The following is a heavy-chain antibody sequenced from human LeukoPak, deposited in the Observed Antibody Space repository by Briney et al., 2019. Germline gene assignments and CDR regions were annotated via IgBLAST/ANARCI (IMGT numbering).Heavy chain of an antibody. D-gene: IGHD6-6*01. CDR1: GGSISSSSYY. V-gene: IGHV4-39*01. J-gene: IGHJ1*01. Sequence: SETLSLTCTVSGGSISSSSYYWGWIRQPPGKGLEWIGSIYYSGSTYYNPSLKSRVTISVDTSKNQFSLKLSSVTAADTAVYYCARNLLYSSSSEYFQHWGQGTLVTVSS. CDR2: IYYSGST. CDR3: ARNLLYSSSSEYFQH.